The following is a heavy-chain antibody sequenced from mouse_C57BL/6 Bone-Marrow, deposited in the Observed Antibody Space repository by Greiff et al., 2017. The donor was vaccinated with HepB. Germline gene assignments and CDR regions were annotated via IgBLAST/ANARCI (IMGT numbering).Heavy chain of an antibody. J-gene: IGHJ4*01. CDR1: GYAFTNYL. CDR2: INPGSGGT. Sequence: QVQLQQSGAELVRPGTSVKVSCKASGYAFTNYLIEWVKQRPGQGLEWIGVINPGSGGTNYNEKFKGKATLTADKSSSTAYMQLSSLTSEDSAVYFCARLGTTVRDAMDYWGQGTSVTVSS. D-gene: IGHD1-1*01. V-gene: IGHV1-54*01. CDR3: ARLGTTVRDAMDY.